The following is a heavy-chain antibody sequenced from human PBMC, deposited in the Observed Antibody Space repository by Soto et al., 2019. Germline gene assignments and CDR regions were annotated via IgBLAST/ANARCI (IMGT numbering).Heavy chain of an antibody. J-gene: IGHJ6*02. D-gene: IGHD6-13*01. V-gene: IGHV3-11*01. CDR3: ARDARYASSWYGLDV. CDR2: ISSSGHII. Sequence: QVQLVESGGGLVKPGGSLRLSCAASGFTFSDYYMNWIRQDPGKGLEWVSYISSSGHIIYYADSVKGRFTVSRDNSNNSMYLQMNSLRADDTAIYYCARDARYASSWYGLDVWGQGTTVTVSS. CDR1: GFTFSDYY.